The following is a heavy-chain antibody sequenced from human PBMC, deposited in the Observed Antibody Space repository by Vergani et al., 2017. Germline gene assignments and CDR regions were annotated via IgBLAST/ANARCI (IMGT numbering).Heavy chain of an antibody. J-gene: IGHJ4*02. CDR2: INPTGSR. CDR1: GYTFPDFF. V-gene: IGHV1-2*02. Sequence: LVQSGPEVKEPGASVKVSCLVSGYTFPDFFLAWVRQSPGERPEWMGWINPTGSRRYAEQFEGRVTMTTDTSIKTVFLGMTGLRSDDTAVYYCVRSRSFYFDNWGQGTLITVSS. CDR3: VRSRSFYFDN.